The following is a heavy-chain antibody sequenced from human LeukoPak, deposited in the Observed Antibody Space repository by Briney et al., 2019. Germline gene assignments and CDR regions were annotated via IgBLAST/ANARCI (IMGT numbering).Heavy chain of an antibody. CDR3: ARDTEGPYGMDV. V-gene: IGHV1-2*02. Sequence: ASVKVSCKASGYTFTGYYMHWVRQAPGQGLERMGWINPNSGGTNYAQKFQGRVTMTRDTSISTAYMELSRLRSDDTAVYYCARDTEGPYGMDVWGRGTTVTVSS. J-gene: IGHJ6*02. CDR2: INPNSGGT. CDR1: GYTFTGYY.